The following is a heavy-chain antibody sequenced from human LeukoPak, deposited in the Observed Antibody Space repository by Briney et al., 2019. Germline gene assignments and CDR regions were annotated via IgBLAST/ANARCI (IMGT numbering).Heavy chain of an antibody. CDR1: GGTFSSYA. D-gene: IGHD3-3*02. V-gene: IGHV1-69*04. CDR3: ARGKHLVPDDY. CDR2: IIPILGIA. J-gene: IGHJ4*02. Sequence: ASMKVSCKASGGTFSSYAISWVRQAPGQGLEWMGRIIPILGIANYAQKFQGRVTITADKSTSTAYMELSSLRSEDTAVYYCARGKHLVPDDYWGQGTLVTVSS.